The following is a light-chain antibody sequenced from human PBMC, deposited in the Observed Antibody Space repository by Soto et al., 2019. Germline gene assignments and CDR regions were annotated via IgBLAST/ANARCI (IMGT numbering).Light chain of an antibody. Sequence: EIVMTQSPATLSVSPGETATISCRASQSVSYNLAWYQQKPGQDPRLLIYGAFTRATGIAARFSGSGSGADCTHTISSLQAEDFADYYCQQDKNWPPLTFGGGTKVEIK. V-gene: IGKV3-15*01. CDR1: QSVSYN. J-gene: IGKJ4*01. CDR2: GAF. CDR3: QQDKNWPPLT.